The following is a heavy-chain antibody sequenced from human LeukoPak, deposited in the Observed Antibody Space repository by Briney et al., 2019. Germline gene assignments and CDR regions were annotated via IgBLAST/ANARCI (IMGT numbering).Heavy chain of an antibody. D-gene: IGHD4-17*01. V-gene: IGHV4-61*01. CDR3: AREQTVTTGYYYYGMDV. J-gene: IGHJ6*02. CDR1: GGSISSSSYY. Sequence: SETLSLTCTVSGGSISSSSYYWGWIRQSPGKGLEWIGYIYYSGSTNYNPSLKSRVTISVDTSKNQFSLKLSSVTAADTAVYYCAREQTVTTGYYYYGMDVWGQGTTVTVSS. CDR2: IYYSGST.